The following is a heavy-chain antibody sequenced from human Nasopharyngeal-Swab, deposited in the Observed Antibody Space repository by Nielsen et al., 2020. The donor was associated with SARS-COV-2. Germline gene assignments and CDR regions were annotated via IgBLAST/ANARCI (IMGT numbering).Heavy chain of an antibody. V-gene: IGHV5-51*01. Sequence: KVSCKGSGYSFTSYWIGWVRQMPGKGLEWMGIIYPGDSDTRYSPSFQGQVTISADKSISTAYLQWSSLKASDTAVYYCATAEGLSTVTTGIAFDIWGQGTMVTVSS. J-gene: IGHJ3*02. CDR3: ATAEGLSTVTTGIAFDI. D-gene: IGHD4-17*01. CDR1: GYSFTSYW. CDR2: IYPGDSDT.